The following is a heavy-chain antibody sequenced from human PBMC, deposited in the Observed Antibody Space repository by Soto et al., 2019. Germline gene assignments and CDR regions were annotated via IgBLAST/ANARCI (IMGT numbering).Heavy chain of an antibody. Sequence: ASVKVSCKASGYTFTSYGISWVRQAPGQGLEWMGWISAYNGNTNYAQKHQGRVTMTTDTSTSTAYMELRSLRSDNTAVNYSEGVALPATITPFDYGGQEPLVTVSS. J-gene: IGHJ4*02. CDR3: EGVALPATITPFDY. D-gene: IGHD5-12*01. V-gene: IGHV1-18*01. CDR1: GYTFTSYG. CDR2: ISAYNGNT.